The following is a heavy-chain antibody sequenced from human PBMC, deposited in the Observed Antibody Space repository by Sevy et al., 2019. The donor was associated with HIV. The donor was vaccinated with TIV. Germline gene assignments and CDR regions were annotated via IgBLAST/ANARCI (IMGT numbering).Heavy chain of an antibody. J-gene: IGHJ4*02. Sequence: GGSLRLSCAASGFTFSSYAMSWVRQAPGKGLEWVSAISGRGGSTYYADSVKGRFTISRDNSKNTLYLQMNSLRAEDTAVYYCAKDWGYYDSSGYYPDDWGQGTLVTVSS. CDR3: AKDWGYYDSSGYYPDD. CDR1: GFTFSSYA. CDR2: ISGRGGST. D-gene: IGHD3-22*01. V-gene: IGHV3-23*01.